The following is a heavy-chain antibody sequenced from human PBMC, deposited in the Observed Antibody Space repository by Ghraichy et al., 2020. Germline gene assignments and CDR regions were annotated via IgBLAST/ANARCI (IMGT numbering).Heavy chain of an antibody. D-gene: IGHD2-21*01. Sequence: SDTLSLTCAVYGGSFSGYYCSWIRQRQGKGLEWVGVINHVGTTNSNPSLKSRVTMSLDTSEDQFSLILTAVTAAAPALYFCARAYRCGGGRCSTWDSWRQGTLCTVSS. CDR3: ARAYRCGGGRCSTWDS. V-gene: IGHV4-34*01. CDR1: GGSFSGYY. J-gene: IGHJ5*02. CDR2: INHVGTT.